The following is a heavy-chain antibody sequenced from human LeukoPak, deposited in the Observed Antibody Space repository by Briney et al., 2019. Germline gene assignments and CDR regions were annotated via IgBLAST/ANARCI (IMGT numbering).Heavy chain of an antibody. CDR1: GFTFRNCW. Sequence: QPGGSLRLSCAASGFTFRNCWMHWVRQARGKGLVWVLRIDSDGRSTSYADSVKGRFTISRDNAKDTLYLQMNSLRDEDTAVYYCARGTMWIHLPELDYWGQGTLVTVSS. D-gene: IGHD5-18*01. CDR3: ARGTMWIHLPELDY. V-gene: IGHV3-74*01. J-gene: IGHJ4*02. CDR2: IDSDGRST.